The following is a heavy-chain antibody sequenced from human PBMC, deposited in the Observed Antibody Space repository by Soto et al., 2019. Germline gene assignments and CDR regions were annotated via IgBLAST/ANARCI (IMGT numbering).Heavy chain of an antibody. V-gene: IGHV1-8*01. J-gene: IGHJ6*02. Sequence: QVQLVQSGAEVKKPGASVKDSCKASGCTFTSYDINWVRQATGQGLEWMGWMNPNSGNTGYAQKFQGRVTMTRNTSISTAYMELSSLRSEDTAVYYCARALQWQQLVLYYYGMDVWGQGTTVTVSS. D-gene: IGHD6-13*01. CDR3: ARALQWQQLVLYYYGMDV. CDR2: MNPNSGNT. CDR1: GCTFTSYD.